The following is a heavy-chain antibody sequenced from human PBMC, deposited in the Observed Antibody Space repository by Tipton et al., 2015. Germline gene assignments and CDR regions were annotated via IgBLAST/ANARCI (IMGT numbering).Heavy chain of an antibody. J-gene: IGHJ4*02. V-gene: IGHV3-30*02. CDR2: IRFDGSNE. Sequence: SLRLSCTASGFTFSDYGMHWVRQAPGKGLQWVAYIRFDGSNEYYTDSVKGRLTISRDSSKNTLHLQMNSLTSEDTAVYYCAKDGGPGYYGSGSLESWGQGTLVTVSS. CDR3: AKDGGPGYYGSGSLES. CDR1: GFTFSDYG. D-gene: IGHD3-10*01.